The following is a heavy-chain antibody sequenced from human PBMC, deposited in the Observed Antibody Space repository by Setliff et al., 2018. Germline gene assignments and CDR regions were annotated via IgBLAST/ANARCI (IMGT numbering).Heavy chain of an antibody. CDR2: IVPGFGSP. CDR3: ARGNPAERYEY. CDR1: GDTFSNYA. Sequence: GASVKVSCKDSGDTFSNYAFSWVRQAPGQGFEWMGGIVPGFGSPRYAQKFQGRLAITSDELTKTAYMQLSSLRFDDTAVYYCARGNPAERYEYWGQGTLVTVSS. D-gene: IGHD5-12*01. V-gene: IGHV1-69*13. J-gene: IGHJ1*01.